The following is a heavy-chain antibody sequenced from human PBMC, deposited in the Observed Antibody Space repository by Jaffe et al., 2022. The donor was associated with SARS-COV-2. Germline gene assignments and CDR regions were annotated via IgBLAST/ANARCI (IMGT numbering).Heavy chain of an antibody. J-gene: IGHJ4*02. D-gene: IGHD6-19*01. CDR1: GFTFGSYW. CDR2: VKEDGSEK. Sequence: EEQLVESGGGLVQPGGSLRLSCAASGFTFGSYWMSWVRQAPGKGLEWVANVKEDGSEKFYVDSVKGRFTISRDNTKNSLYLQMNSLRAEDTAVYYCARASSGRYGRDDCWGQGTLVTVSS. CDR3: ARASSGRYGRDDC. V-gene: IGHV3-7*01.